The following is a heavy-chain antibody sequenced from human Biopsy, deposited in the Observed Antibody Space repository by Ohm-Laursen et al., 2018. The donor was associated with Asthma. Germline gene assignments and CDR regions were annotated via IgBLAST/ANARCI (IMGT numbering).Heavy chain of an antibody. J-gene: IGHJ4*02. D-gene: IGHD3-22*01. CDR2: IYSGGTS. CDR3: ARGDSSNWSHYYFDY. V-gene: IGHV3-53*01. Sequence: SLRLSCAAPGFAVSRDHMFWVRQAPGKGLEWVSVIYSGGTSHTADSVRGRFTISRDYSKNTLYPQMHSLRAEDTAVYYCARGDSSNWSHYYFDYWGQGTLVTVSS. CDR1: GFAVSRDH.